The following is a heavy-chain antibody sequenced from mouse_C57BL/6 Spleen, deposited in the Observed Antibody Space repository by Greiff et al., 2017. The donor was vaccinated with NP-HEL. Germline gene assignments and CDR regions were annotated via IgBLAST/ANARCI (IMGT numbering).Heavy chain of an antibody. V-gene: IGHV1-4*01. J-gene: IGHJ2*01. Sequence: QVQLKQSGAELARPGASVKMSCKASGYTFTSYTMHWVNQRPGQGLEWIGYINPSSGYTKYNQKFKDKATLTADKSSSTAYMQLSSLTSEDSAVYYCARWRITTVVAGDYWGQGTTLTVSS. CDR3: ARWRITTVVAGDY. CDR2: INPSSGYT. D-gene: IGHD1-1*01. CDR1: GYTFTSYT.